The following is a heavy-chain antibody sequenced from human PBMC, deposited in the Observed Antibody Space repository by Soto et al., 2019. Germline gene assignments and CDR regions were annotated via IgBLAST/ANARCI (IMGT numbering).Heavy chain of an antibody. CDR2: IYPGDSDT. J-gene: IGHJ6*02. V-gene: IGHV5-51*01. Sequence: PGEFLKICSKGSGYSFTSYWLGWVRQMPGTGLEWMGIIYPGDSDTRYSPSFQGQVTISADKSISTAYLQWSSLKASDTAMYYCARHLGSGWYCTRFWYYGMDVWGQGTTVTVSS. D-gene: IGHD6-19*01. CDR1: GYSFTSYW. CDR3: ARHLGSGWYCTRFWYYGMDV.